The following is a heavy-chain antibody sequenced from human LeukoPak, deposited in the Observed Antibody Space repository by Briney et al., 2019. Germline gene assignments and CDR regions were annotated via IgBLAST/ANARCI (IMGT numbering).Heavy chain of an antibody. D-gene: IGHD2-2*01. J-gene: IGHJ5*02. V-gene: IGHV1-8*01. CDR1: GYTFTSFD. CDR3: ARGYCSSTSCYGVDKGFDP. CDR2: MNPNSANT. Sequence: GASVKVSCKASGYTFTSFDINWVRQATGQGLEWMGWMNPNSANTGYAQKFQGRVTMTRDTSINTAYMELSSLRSEDTAVYYCARGYCSSTSCYGVDKGFDPRGQGTLVTVSS.